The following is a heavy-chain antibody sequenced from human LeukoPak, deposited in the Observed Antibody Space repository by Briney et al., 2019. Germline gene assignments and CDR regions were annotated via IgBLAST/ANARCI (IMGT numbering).Heavy chain of an antibody. V-gene: IGHV4-61*02. Sequence: SETLTLTWTVSGGSISSGSYYWSWLRQPAGKGLEWIGRIYTSGSANYNPSLKRRVTISVDTSQNQFSLKLSSVTAADTAVYYCARDSYSLSAALYYYYYMDVWGKGTTVTVSS. J-gene: IGHJ6*03. CDR3: ARDSYSLSAALYYYYYMDV. CDR2: IYTSGSA. D-gene: IGHD2-21*01. CDR1: GGSISSGSYY.